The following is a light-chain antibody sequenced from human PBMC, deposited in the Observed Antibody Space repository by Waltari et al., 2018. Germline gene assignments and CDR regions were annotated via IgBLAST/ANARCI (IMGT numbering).Light chain of an antibody. CDR1: QSVSTS. CDR2: DAS. J-gene: IGKJ3*01. CDR3: HQETNWSLT. V-gene: IGKV3D-15*01. Sequence: EIVMTQSPATLSLSPGERVTLSCRASQSVSTSLAWYHQKPGQPPRLLIYDASHRATGIPDRVSGSGSGTDFTLTISRLEPEDGGLYFCHQETNWSLTFGPGSKLDI.